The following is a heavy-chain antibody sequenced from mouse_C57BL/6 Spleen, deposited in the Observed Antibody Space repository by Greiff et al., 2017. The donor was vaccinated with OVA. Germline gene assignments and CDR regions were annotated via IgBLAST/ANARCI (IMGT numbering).Heavy chain of an antibody. CDR2: IYPGSGST. Sequence: QVQLQQPGAELVKPGASVKMSCKASGYTFTSYWITWVKQRPGQGLEWIGDIYPGSGSTNYNEKFKSKATLPVDTSSSTAYMQLSSLTSEDSAVYYCARRGNYAVVANWYFDVWGTGTTVTVSS. D-gene: IGHD1-1*01. V-gene: IGHV1-55*01. J-gene: IGHJ1*03. CDR1: GYTFTSYW. CDR3: ARRGNYAVVANWYFDV.